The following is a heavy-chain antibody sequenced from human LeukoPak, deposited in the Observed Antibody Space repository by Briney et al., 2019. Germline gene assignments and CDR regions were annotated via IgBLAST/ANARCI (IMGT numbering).Heavy chain of an antibody. D-gene: IGHD4-11*01. CDR3: ASVVTSDVYYYYGMDV. CDR2: IIPIFGTA. V-gene: IGHV1-69*13. Sequence: ASVKVSCKASGGTFSSYAISWVRQAPGQGLEWMGGIIPIFGTANYAQKFHGRVTITADESTSTAYMELSSLRSGDTAVYYCASVVTSDVYYYYGMDVWGQGTTVTVSS. J-gene: IGHJ6*02. CDR1: GGTFSSYA.